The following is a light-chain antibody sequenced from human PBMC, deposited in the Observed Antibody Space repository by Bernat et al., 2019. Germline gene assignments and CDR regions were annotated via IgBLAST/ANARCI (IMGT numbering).Light chain of an antibody. CDR3: QQSYRSWT. V-gene: IGKV1-39*01. CDR2: AAS. Sequence: IQMTQTPSSLSASVGDRVTITCRASQSISSSLNWYQQKPGKASNLLIYAASSLESGVPSRFSGSGSGTDFTLTISSLQPEGFATYYCQQSYRSWTFGQGTKVEIK. CDR1: QSISSS. J-gene: IGKJ1*01.